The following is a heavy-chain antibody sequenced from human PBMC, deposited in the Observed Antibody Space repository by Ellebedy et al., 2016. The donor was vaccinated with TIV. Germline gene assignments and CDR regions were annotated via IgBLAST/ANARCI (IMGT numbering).Heavy chain of an antibody. CDR2: INHSGSP. CDR1: GDSVSTGNYY. V-gene: IGHV4-39*07. CDR3: ARGRRDGNSYGHYYNMDV. D-gene: IGHD4-23*01. J-gene: IGHJ6*03. Sequence: SETLSLXXNVPGDSVSTGNYYWSWIRQPPGKGLEWIGEINHSGSPNYNPSLKSRVTISVDRSKNQFSLNLSSVTAADTAVYYCARGRRDGNSYGHYYNMDVWGNGTTVTDSS.